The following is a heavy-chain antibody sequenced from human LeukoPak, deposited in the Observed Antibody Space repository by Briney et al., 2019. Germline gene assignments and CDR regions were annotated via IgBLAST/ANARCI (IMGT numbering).Heavy chain of an antibody. CDR3: ARHGRTVTSTYNWWSAFDI. V-gene: IGHV4-59*08. CDR2: IFYSGNT. D-gene: IGHD6-19*01. J-gene: IGHJ3*02. CDR1: GGSISSYY. Sequence: AETLSLTCTVSGGSISSYYWSWIRQPPGKGLEWIAYIFYSGNTNYNPSLMSRVTVSVDTSKNQFSLKLSSVTAADTAVYFCARHGRTVTSTYNWWSAFDIWGQGTMVTVSS.